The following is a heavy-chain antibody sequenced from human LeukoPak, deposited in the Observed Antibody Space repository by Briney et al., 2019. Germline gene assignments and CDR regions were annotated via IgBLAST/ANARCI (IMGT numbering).Heavy chain of an antibody. V-gene: IGHV6-1*01. Sequence: SQTLSLTCAISGDSVSSTSASWNWIRQSPSRGLEWLGRTYHRTKWYDDYAISVKGRMTINPDTSKNQFSLQLNSVTPEDTAVYYCARGGSGMTVSLFAYWGQGILVTVSS. D-gene: IGHD5/OR15-5a*01. CDR2: TYHRTKWYD. CDR1: GDSVSSTSAS. CDR3: ARGGSGMTVSLFAY. J-gene: IGHJ4*02.